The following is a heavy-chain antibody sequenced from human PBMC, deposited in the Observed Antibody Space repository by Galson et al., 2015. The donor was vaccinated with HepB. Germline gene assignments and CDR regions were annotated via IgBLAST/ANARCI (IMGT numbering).Heavy chain of an antibody. V-gene: IGHV3-23*01. Sequence: SLRLSCAASGFALSNYGTNWVRQAPGKGLEWVSGFGTSGDKTSYADSVKGRFTISRDNSRNTLYLQMNSLRAEDTAVYYCAKRLFVPTDCWGQGTLVTVSS. CDR2: FGTSGDKT. J-gene: IGHJ4*02. CDR1: GFALSNYG. CDR3: AKRLFVPTDC.